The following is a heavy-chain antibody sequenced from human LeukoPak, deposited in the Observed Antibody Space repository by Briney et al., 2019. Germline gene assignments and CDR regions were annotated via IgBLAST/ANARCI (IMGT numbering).Heavy chain of an antibody. J-gene: IGHJ4*02. CDR3: ASQEGIAVAGTLDY. CDR2: IYTSGST. Sequence: PSQTLSLTCTASGGSISSGSYYWSWIRQPAGKGLEWIGRIYTSGSTNYNPSLKSRVTISVDTSKNQFSLKLSSVTAADTAVYYCASQEGIAVAGTLDYWGQGTLVTVSS. V-gene: IGHV4-61*02. CDR1: GGSISSGSYY. D-gene: IGHD6-19*01.